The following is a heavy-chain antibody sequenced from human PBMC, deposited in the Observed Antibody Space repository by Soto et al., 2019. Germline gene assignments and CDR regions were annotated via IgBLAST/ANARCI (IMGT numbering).Heavy chain of an antibody. CDR3: ARRYGSSFDY. Sequence: PSETLSLTCTVSGCSVSSGSYYWSWIRQPPGKGLEWIGYIYYSVSTNYNPSLKSRVTISVDTSKNQFSLKLSSVTAADTAVYYCARRYGSSFDYWGQGTLVTVSS. V-gene: IGHV4-61*01. CDR2: IYYSVST. D-gene: IGHD4-17*01. J-gene: IGHJ4*02. CDR1: GCSVSSGSYY.